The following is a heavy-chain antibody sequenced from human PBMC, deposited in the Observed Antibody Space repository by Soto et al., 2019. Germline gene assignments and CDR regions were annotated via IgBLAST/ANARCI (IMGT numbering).Heavy chain of an antibody. D-gene: IGHD3-22*01. CDR2: IYHSGST. J-gene: IGHJ4*02. CDR3: ARAPYPWTFYYDSSGYYPRAYFDY. V-gene: IGHV4-4*02. Sequence: SETLSLTCAVSGGSISSSNWWSWVRQPPGKGLEWIGEIYHSGSTNYNPSLKSRVTISVDKSKNQFSLKLSSVTAADTAVYYWARAPYPWTFYYDSSGYYPRAYFDYWGQGTLVTVSS. CDR1: GGSISSSNW.